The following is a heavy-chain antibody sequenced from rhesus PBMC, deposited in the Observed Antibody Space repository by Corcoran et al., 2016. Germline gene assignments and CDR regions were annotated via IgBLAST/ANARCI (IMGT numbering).Heavy chain of an antibody. CDR3: ARGRVPYSSNSAFDY. CDR2: IRSNRSNT. J-gene: IGHJ4*01. V-gene: IGHV3S41*01. Sequence: EVQLVESGGGLVQPGGSLRLSCAASGFTFSNYWMYWFRQAPGKGLEWVSSIRSNRSNTDDPYSVKGRFTISRDNAKNTLYLQMNSLRAEDTAVYYCARGRVPYSSNSAFDYWGQGVLVTVSS. D-gene: IGHD6-19*01. CDR1: GFTFSNYW.